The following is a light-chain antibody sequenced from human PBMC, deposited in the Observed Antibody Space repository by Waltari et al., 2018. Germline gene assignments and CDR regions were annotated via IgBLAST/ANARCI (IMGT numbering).Light chain of an antibody. CDR2: MND. J-gene: IGLJ3*02. CDR3: AAWDDSLSERL. Sequence: QSALTQPPSASGTPGQRVTITCSGSRPNIGSNSVNWYQQLPGTAPKPLIQMNDHRPSGVPDRFSGSKSGSSASLAISGLQSEDEADYYCAAWDDSLSERLFGGGTKLTVL. CDR1: RPNIGSNS. V-gene: IGLV1-44*01.